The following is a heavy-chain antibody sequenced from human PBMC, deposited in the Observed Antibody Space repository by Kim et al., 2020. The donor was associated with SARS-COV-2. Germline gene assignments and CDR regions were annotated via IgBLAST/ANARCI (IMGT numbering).Heavy chain of an antibody. CDR3: ARHRITIFGVVISYGMDV. V-gene: IGHV4-59*08. CDR2: IYYSGST. CDR1: SISSYY. D-gene: IGHD3-3*01. Sequence: SISSYYWSWIRQPPGKGLEWIGYIYYSGSTNYNPSLKSRVTISVDTSKNQFSLKLSSVTAADTAVYYCARHRITIFGVVISYGMDVWGQGTKVTV. J-gene: IGHJ6*02.